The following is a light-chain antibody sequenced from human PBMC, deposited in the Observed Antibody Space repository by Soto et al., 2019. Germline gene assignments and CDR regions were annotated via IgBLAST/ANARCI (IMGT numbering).Light chain of an antibody. CDR1: NSDIGTYNF. CDR2: EVS. J-gene: IGLJ1*01. CDR3: TSFAPGRIYV. V-gene: IGLV2-11*01. Sequence: QSALTQPRSVSGSPGQSVTFSCIGTNSDIGTYNFVSWYRQYPGKAPNLIIYEVSHRFSGLSYRFSGSKSGNTASLTISGLQAEDEGDYYCTSFAPGRIYVFGSGTKVTVL.